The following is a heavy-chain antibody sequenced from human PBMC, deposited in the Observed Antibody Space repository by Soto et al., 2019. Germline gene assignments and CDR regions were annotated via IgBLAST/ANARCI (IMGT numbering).Heavy chain of an antibody. V-gene: IGHV4-34*01. CDR2: INHSGST. CDR3: ASGYGSGSSYNLFDP. J-gene: IGHJ5*02. CDR1: GGSFSGYY. D-gene: IGHD3-10*01. Sequence: QVQLQQWGAGLLKPSETLSLTCAVYGGSFSGYYWSWIRQPPGKGLEWIGEINHSGSTNYNPSLKSRVTISVDTSKNQFSLKLSSVTAADTAVYYCASGYGSGSSYNLFDPWGQGTLVTVSS.